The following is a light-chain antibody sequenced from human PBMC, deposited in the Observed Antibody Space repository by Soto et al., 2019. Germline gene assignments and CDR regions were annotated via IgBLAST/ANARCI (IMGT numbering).Light chain of an antibody. CDR2: YDD. J-gene: IGLJ3*02. V-gene: IGLV1-36*01. CDR3: AAWDDRLNVWV. CDR1: SSNIGTNG. Sequence: QSVLTQPPSASEAPRQRVTISCSGSSSNIGTNGVNWYQQLPGKAPKLLIYYDDLLPSGVSDRFSGSKSGTSASLAISGLQSEDEADYYCAAWDDRLNVWVFGGGTKLTVL.